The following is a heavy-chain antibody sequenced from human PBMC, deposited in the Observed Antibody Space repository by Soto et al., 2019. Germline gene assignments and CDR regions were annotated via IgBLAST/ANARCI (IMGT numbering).Heavy chain of an antibody. Sequence: EVQLVESGGGLVKPGGSLRLSCAASGFTFSNAWMSWVRQAPGKGLEWVGRIKSKTDGGTTDYAAPVKGRFTISIDDSKNTLYQQMNSLKTEDTAVYYCTTPIVVPAATIDYWGQGTLVTVSS. V-gene: IGHV3-15*01. J-gene: IGHJ4*02. D-gene: IGHD2-2*01. CDR1: GFTFSNAW. CDR2: IKSKTDGGTT. CDR3: TTPIVVPAATIDY.